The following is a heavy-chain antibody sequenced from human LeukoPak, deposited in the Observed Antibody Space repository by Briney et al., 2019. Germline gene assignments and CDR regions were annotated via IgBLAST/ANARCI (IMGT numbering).Heavy chain of an antibody. D-gene: IGHD6-6*01. J-gene: IGHJ3*02. CDR1: GYTLTELS. Sequence: ASVKVSCKVSGYTLTELSMHWVRQAPGKGLEWMGGFDPEDGETIYAQKFQGRVTMTEDTSTDTAYMELSSLRSEDTAVYYCATWAGSSIRPRTEIAFDIWGQGTMVTVSS. CDR3: ATWAGSSIRPRTEIAFDI. V-gene: IGHV1-24*01. CDR2: FDPEDGET.